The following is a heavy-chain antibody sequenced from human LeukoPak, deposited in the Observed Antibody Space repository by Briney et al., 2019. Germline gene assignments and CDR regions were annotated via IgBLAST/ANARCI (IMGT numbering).Heavy chain of an antibody. Sequence: SETLSLTCAVSGVSISSYYWSWIRQPPGKGLEWIGLIYASGSTNYRPSLKSRVTISVDTSKTQFSLKLSSVTAADTAVYYCARSQLGIDWYFDLWGRGTLVTVSS. V-gene: IGHV4-4*09. D-gene: IGHD7-27*01. J-gene: IGHJ2*01. CDR2: IYASGST. CDR3: ARSQLGIDWYFDL. CDR1: GVSISSYY.